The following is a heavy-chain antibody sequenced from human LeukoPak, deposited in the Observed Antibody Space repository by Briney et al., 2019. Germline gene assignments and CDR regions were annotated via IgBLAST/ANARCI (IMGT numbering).Heavy chain of an antibody. CDR3: ARLPRRHYDSSGYYFDY. CDR1: GFTFSSYS. D-gene: IGHD3-22*01. Sequence: GGSLRLSCAASGFTFSSYSMNWVRQAPGKGLEWVSSISSSSYIYYADSVKGRFTISRDNAKNSLYLQMNSLRAEDTAVYYCARLPRRHYDSSGYYFDYWGQGTLVTVSS. V-gene: IGHV3-21*01. J-gene: IGHJ4*02. CDR2: ISSSSYI.